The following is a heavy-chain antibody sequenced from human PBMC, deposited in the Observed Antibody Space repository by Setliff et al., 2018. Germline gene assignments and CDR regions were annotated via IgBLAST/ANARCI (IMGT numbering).Heavy chain of an antibody. CDR3: AKDHSYDFWAGILNPF. V-gene: IGHV3-23*01. J-gene: IGHJ4*02. CDR1: GFTFSRYW. D-gene: IGHD3-3*01. CDR2: ITGSAART. Sequence: GGSLRLSCAASGFTFSRYWMSWARQAPGKGLEWVSTITGSAARTYYADSVKGRFTISRDNSKSILYLQMNSLRAEDTAVYYCAKDHSYDFWAGILNPFWGQGTLVTV.